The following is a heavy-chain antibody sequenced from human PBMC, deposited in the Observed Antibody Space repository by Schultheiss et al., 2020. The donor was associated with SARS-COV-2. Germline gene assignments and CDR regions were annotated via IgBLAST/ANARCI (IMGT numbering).Heavy chain of an antibody. CDR3: AAREGRYCSSTSCYWFDP. CDR1: SGSFSDSY. J-gene: IGHJ5*02. Sequence: SETLSLTCALYSGSFSDSYWSWIRQPPGKGLEWIGYIYYSGCTNYNPSLNSRVTISVDTSKNQFSLKLSSVTAADTAVYYCAAREGRYCSSTSCYWFDPWGQGTLVTVSS. V-gene: IGHV4-59*01. CDR2: IYYSGCT. D-gene: IGHD2-2*01.